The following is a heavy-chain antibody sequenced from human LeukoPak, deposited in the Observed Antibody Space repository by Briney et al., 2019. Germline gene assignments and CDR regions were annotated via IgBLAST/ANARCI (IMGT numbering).Heavy chain of an antibody. CDR2: ITTSDGNT. D-gene: IGHD7-27*01. CDR1: GFTFSSYW. V-gene: IGHV3-23*01. J-gene: IGHJ4*02. CDR3: AKDGGLWVSAHWGDS. Sequence: GGSLRLSCAASGFTFSSYWMSWVRQAPGKGLEWVSTITTSDGNTYYADSVKGRFTVSRDNSKNTLFLQMNSLRAEDTAVYYCAKDGGLWVSAHWGDSWGRGTLVTVSS.